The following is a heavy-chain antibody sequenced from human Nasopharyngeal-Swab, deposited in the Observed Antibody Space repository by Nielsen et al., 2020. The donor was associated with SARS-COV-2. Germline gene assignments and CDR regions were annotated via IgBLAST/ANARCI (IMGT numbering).Heavy chain of an antibody. CDR2: INHSGST. V-gene: IGHV4-34*01. CDR3: AGGGITMVRGVIARAQPHYYYYMDV. J-gene: IGHJ6*03. D-gene: IGHD3-10*01. Sequence: VRQMPGKGLAWIGEINHSGSTNYNPSLKSRVAISVDTSKNQFSLKLSSVTAADTAVYYCAGGGITMVRGVIARAQPHYYYYMDVWGKGTTVTVSS.